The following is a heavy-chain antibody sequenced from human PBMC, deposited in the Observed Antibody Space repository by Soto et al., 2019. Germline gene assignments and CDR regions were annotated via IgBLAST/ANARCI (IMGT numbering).Heavy chain of an antibody. Sequence: QVQLVESGGGVVQPGRSLRLSCAASGFTFSSYGMHWVRQAPGKGLEWVAVIWYDGSNKYYADSVKGRFTISRDNSKNTLYLQMNSLRAEDTAVYYCARDRQQLGLFDYWGQGTLVTVSS. V-gene: IGHV3-33*01. CDR3: ARDRQQLGLFDY. CDR1: GFTFSSYG. CDR2: IWYDGSNK. J-gene: IGHJ4*02. D-gene: IGHD6-13*01.